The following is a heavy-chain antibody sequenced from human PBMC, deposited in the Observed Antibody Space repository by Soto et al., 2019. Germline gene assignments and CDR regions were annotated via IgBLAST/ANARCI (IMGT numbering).Heavy chain of an antibody. Sequence: GGSLRLSCAASGFTFSSYGMHWVRQAPGKGLEWVAAVWYGGSNKYYADSVKGRFTISRDNSKNTLYLQMNSLRAEDTAVYYCARIYLDIVSLYYFYYWGQGTLVTVSS. D-gene: IGHD5-12*01. J-gene: IGHJ4*02. CDR2: VWYGGSNK. CDR1: GFTFSSYG. CDR3: ARIYLDIVSLYYFYY. V-gene: IGHV3-33*01.